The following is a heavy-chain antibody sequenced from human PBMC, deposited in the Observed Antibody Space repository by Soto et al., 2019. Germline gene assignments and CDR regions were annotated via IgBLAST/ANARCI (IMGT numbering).Heavy chain of an antibody. D-gene: IGHD3-10*01. CDR2: SKNKAYSYTT. Sequence: EVQLVESGGGLVQPGGSLRLSCAASGFTFSDHYMDWVRQAPGKGLEWVGRSKNKAYSYTTEYAASVKGRFTISRDGSKTSLFLQMNSLKTEETAVYYCTVWGSGNDFGAAWGQGILVTVSS. CDR3: TVWGSGNDFGAA. V-gene: IGHV3-72*01. CDR1: GFTFSDHY. J-gene: IGHJ4*02.